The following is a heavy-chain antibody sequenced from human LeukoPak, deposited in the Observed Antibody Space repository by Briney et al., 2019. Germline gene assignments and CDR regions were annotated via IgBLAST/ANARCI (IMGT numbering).Heavy chain of an antibody. CDR1: GGSCSGYY. Sequence: SETLSLTCAVYGGSCSGYYWSWIRQPPGKGLEWIGEINHSGSTNYNPSLKSRVTISVDTSKNQFSLKLSSVTAADTAVYYCARGGKRNYDILTGYYLGRDWFDPWGQGTLVTVSS. D-gene: IGHD3-9*01. CDR2: INHSGST. V-gene: IGHV4-34*01. J-gene: IGHJ5*02. CDR3: ARGGKRNYDILTGYYLGRDWFDP.